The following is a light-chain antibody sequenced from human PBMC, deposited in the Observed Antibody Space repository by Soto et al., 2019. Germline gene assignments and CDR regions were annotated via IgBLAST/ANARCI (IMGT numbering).Light chain of an antibody. CDR2: DAS. CDR1: QNLGKW. Sequence: IQLTQSPSIVSASVGDRVAITCRASQNLGKWLAWYQHKAGKAPKLLIFDASNLQDGVPSRFSGTGSGTGFTLTISGLQPDEFGTYYCHQYERSYSFGQGTTVDIK. CDR3: HQYERSYS. V-gene: IGKV1-5*01. J-gene: IGKJ2*01.